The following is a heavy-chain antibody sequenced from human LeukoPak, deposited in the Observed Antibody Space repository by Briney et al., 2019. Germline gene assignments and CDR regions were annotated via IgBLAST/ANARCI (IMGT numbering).Heavy chain of an antibody. J-gene: IGHJ4*02. CDR2: IKQDGGET. V-gene: IGHV3-7*01. CDR3: AKIELTGDDYFDY. CDR1: GFPFSSYW. D-gene: IGHD7-27*01. Sequence: GGSLRLSCAASGFPFSSYWMAWVRQAPGKGLEWVASIKQDGGETFYVDSVKGRFTIPRDNSKNTLYLQMNSLRAEDTAVYYCAKIELTGDDYFDYWGQGTLVTVSS.